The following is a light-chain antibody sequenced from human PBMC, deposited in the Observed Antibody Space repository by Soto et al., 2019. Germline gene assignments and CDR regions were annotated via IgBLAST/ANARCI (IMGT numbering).Light chain of an antibody. CDR2: GAS. Sequence: EIVLTQSPATLSVSLGASATLSCRAGQSVSLSLAWYQMRPGQPPRLLIYGASTLQSGVPSRFSGSGSGTEFTLTISSLQPEDFATYYCQQLNSYPLTFGGGTKVDI. J-gene: IGKJ4*01. CDR3: QQLNSYPLT. CDR1: QSVSLS. V-gene: IGKV3-15*01.